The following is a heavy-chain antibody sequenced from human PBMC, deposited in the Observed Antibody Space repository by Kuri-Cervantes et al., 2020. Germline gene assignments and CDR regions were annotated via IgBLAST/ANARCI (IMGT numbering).Heavy chain of an antibody. Sequence: GESLKISCAASGFTFSSYSMNWVRQAPGKGLEWVAFIRYDGSNEYYADSVKGRFTISRDNSKNTLYLQMNSLRAEDTAVYFCAKETDSGSYHDYWGQGTLVTVSS. CDR1: GFTFSSYS. V-gene: IGHV3-30*02. J-gene: IGHJ4*02. CDR3: AKETDSGSYHDY. D-gene: IGHD1-26*01. CDR2: IRYDGSNE.